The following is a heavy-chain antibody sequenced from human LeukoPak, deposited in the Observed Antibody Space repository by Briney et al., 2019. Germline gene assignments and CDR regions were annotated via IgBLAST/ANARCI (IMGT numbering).Heavy chain of an antibody. CDR3: ASGGYCGGDCYPGSINNDAFDI. J-gene: IGHJ3*02. D-gene: IGHD2-21*02. CDR1: GYTFTSYY. V-gene: IGHV1-46*01. CDR2: INPSGGST. Sequence: ASVKVSCKASGYTFTSYYMHWVRQAPGQGLEWMGIINPSGGSTSYAQKFQGRVTMTRDTSTSTVYMELSSLRAEDTAVYYCASGGYCGGDCYPGSINNDAFDIWGQGTMVTVSS.